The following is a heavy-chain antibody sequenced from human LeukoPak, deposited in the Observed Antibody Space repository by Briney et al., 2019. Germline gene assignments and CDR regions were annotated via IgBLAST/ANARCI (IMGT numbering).Heavy chain of an antibody. CDR2: INAGNGNT. Sequence: ASVKVSCKASGYIFTTYTMHWVRQVPEQRLEWMGWINAGNGNTKYSQKFQGRVTITRDTSASTAYMELISLTSEDTAVYYCARDSGVGATGTGYGYWGQGTLVTVSS. J-gene: IGHJ4*02. CDR3: ARDSGVGATGTGYGY. CDR1: GYIFTTYT. D-gene: IGHD1-26*01. V-gene: IGHV1-3*01.